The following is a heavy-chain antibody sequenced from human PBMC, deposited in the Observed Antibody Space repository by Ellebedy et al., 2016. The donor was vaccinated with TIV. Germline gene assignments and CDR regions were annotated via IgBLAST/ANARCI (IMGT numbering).Heavy chain of an antibody. Sequence: ASVKVSCKASGGTFSSYAISWVRQAPGQGLEWMGGIIPIFGTANYAQKFQGRVTITADESTSTAYMELSSLRSEDTAVYYCAREGSGFGYCSGGSCNTPHWYFDLWGRGTLVTVSS. CDR1: GGTFSSYA. V-gene: IGHV1-69*13. D-gene: IGHD2-15*01. J-gene: IGHJ2*01. CDR2: IIPIFGTA. CDR3: AREGSGFGYCSGGSCNTPHWYFDL.